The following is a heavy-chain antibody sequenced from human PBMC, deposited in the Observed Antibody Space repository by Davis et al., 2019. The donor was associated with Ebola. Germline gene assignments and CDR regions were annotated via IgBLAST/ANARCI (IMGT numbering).Heavy chain of an antibody. Sequence: GGSLRLSCAASGFAFDDYAMHWVRQTPEKGLEWVSGISWNSAKKDYADSVKGRFTISRDNAKNSLYLQMNSLRAEDTAVYYCAKVPTPTYDFWSGYFFDYWGQGTLVTVSS. CDR1: GFAFDDYA. J-gene: IGHJ4*02. CDR2: ISWNSAKK. D-gene: IGHD3-3*01. CDR3: AKVPTPTYDFWSGYFFDY. V-gene: IGHV3-9*01.